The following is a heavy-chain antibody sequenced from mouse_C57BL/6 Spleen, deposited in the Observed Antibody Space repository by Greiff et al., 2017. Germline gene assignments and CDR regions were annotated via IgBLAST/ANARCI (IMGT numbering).Heavy chain of an antibody. Sequence: DVKLQESGPGLVKPSQSLSLTCSVTGYSITSGYYWNWIRQFPGNKLEWMGYISYDGSNTYNPYLKNPNSITRDTSKNQFCQKLSSVTTDDTAKYYCARVGGFPGAMDYWGQGTSVTVSS. J-gene: IGHJ4*01. CDR1: GYSITSGYY. D-gene: IGHD4-1*01. V-gene: IGHV3-6*01. CDR3: ARVGGFPGAMDY. CDR2: ISYDGSN.